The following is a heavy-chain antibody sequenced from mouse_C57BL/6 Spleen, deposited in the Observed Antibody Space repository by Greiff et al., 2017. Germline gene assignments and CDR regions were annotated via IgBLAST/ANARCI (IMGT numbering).Heavy chain of an antibody. CDR1: GFTFSNYW. CDR3: TRDYYGSSYDAY. CDR2: IRLKSDNYAT. D-gene: IGHD1-1*01. J-gene: IGHJ3*01. V-gene: IGHV6-3*01. Sequence: EVKLLESGGGLVQPGGSMKLSCVASGFTFSNYWMNWVRQSPEKGLEWVAQIRLKSDNYATHYAESVKGRFTISRDDSKSSVYLQMNNLRAEDTGIYYCTRDYYGSSYDAYWGQGTLVTVSA.